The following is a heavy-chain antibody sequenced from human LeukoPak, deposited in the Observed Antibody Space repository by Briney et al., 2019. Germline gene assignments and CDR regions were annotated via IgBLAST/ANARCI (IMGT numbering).Heavy chain of an antibody. CDR1: GFTFGDYA. CDR2: IRSRAYGGTA. V-gene: IGHV3-49*03. J-gene: IGHJ5*02. CDR3: TRGGGITMIVVSYWFDL. Sequence: PGGSLRLSCTASGFTFGDYAMSWFRQAPGKGLEWVGFIRSRAYGGTAEYAASVKGRFTISRDDSKSIAYLQMNSLKTEDTAVYYCTRGGGITMIVVSYWFDLWGQGTLVTVSS. D-gene: IGHD3-22*01.